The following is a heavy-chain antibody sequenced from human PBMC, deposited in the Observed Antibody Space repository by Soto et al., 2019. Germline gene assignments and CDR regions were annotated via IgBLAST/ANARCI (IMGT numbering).Heavy chain of an antibody. D-gene: IGHD2-2*01. CDR2: IIPIPGTA. CDR1: GCPFGRYA. CDR3: ARSHCSSTSLESYYYYYYGMDV. Sequence: QVQLVQSGAEVKKPGSSVKVSCTASGCPFGRYAISWVRQAPGQGLEWMGGIIPIPGTANYAQKLQGRVTIAADDSTITAYRELSRLRSEDTAVYYCARSHCSSTSLESYYYYYYGMDVWGQGTTFTVSS. V-gene: IGHV1-69*01. J-gene: IGHJ6*02.